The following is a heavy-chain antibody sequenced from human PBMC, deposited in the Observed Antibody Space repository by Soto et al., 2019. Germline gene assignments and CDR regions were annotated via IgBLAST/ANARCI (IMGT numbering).Heavy chain of an antibody. CDR3: ARDIGEGFWFDP. V-gene: IGHV4-59*01. CDR2: IYYSGST. Sequence: QVQLQESGPGLVKPSETLSLTCTVSGGSISSYYWSWIRQPPGKGLEWIGYIYYSGSTKYNPSLKSRXXIXVXTSKNQFSLKLSSVTAADTAVYYCARDIGEGFWFDPWGQGTLVTVSS. D-gene: IGHD4-17*01. J-gene: IGHJ5*02. CDR1: GGSISSYY.